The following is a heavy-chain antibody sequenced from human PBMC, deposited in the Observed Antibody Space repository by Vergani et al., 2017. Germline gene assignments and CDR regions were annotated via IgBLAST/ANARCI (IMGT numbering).Heavy chain of an antibody. J-gene: IGHJ4*02. Sequence: EVQLLESGGGLVQPGGSLRLSFAASGFTFSSYAMSWVRQAPGKGLEWVSAISGSGGSTYYADSVKGRFTISRDNSKNTLYLQMNSLRAEDTAVYYCAKDGEGYSYGYRHFDYWGQGTLVTVSS. CDR3: AKDGEGYSYGYRHFDY. CDR2: ISGSGGST. D-gene: IGHD5-18*01. CDR1: GFTFSSYA. V-gene: IGHV3-23*01.